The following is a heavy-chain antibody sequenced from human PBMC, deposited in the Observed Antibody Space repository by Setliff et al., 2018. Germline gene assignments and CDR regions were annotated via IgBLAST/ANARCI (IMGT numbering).Heavy chain of an antibody. Sequence: GSLRLSCEASGFSFSTYSMSWVRRAPGKGLEWVAFIRYDGSSQYYADSVQGRFTVSRDNSRNTLYLDMNSLRGEDTAVYYCARDKGVISLDYWGQGTLVTVSS. CDR2: IRYDGSSQ. V-gene: IGHV3-30*02. CDR3: ARDKGVISLDY. CDR1: GFSFSTYS. J-gene: IGHJ4*02. D-gene: IGHD3-10*01.